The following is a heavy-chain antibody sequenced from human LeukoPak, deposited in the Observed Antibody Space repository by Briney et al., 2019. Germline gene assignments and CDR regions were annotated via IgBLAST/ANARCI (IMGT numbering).Heavy chain of an antibody. CDR2: IYSGGST. D-gene: IGHD3-16*02. Sequence: GGSLRLSCAASGFTVSSNYMSWVRQAPGKGLEWVSIIYSGGSTFYADSVKGRFTISRDNSKNTLYLQMNSLRAEDTAVYYCAKIKHDYVWGSYRQYYFDYWGQGTLVTVSS. V-gene: IGHV3-53*01. CDR1: GFTVSSNY. CDR3: AKIKHDYVWGSYRQYYFDY. J-gene: IGHJ4*02.